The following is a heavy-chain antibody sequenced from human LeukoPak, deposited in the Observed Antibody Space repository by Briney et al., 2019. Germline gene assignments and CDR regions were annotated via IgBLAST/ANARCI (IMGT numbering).Heavy chain of an antibody. CDR2: INPNSGGI. V-gene: IGHV1-2*06. CDR3: ARVPALIGGRYYFDY. Sequence: GASVKVSCKASGYTFTGYYMHWVRQAPGQGLEWMGRINPNSGGINYAQKFQGRVTMTRDTSISTAYMELSRLRSDDTAVYYCARVPALIGGRYYFDYWGQGTLVTVSS. CDR1: GYTFTGYY. D-gene: IGHD2/OR15-2a*01. J-gene: IGHJ4*02.